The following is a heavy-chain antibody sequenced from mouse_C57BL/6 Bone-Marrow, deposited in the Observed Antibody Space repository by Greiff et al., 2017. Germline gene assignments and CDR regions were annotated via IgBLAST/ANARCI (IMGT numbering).Heavy chain of an antibody. D-gene: IGHD2-3*01. V-gene: IGHV14-4*01. CDR3: TTAYDGFDY. J-gene: IGHJ2*01. CDR1: GFNIKDDY. CDR2: IDPENGDT. Sequence: VQLQQSGAELVRPGASVKLSCTASGFNIKDDYMHWVKQRPEQGLEWIGWIDPENGDTEYASKFQGKATITADTSSNTAYLQLSSLTSEDTAVYYCTTAYDGFDYWGQGTTLTVSS.